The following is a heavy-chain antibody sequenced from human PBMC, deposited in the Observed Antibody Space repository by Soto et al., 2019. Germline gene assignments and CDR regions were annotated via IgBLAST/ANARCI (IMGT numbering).Heavy chain of an antibody. Sequence: QVQLVQSGAEVRKPGASVKVSCKASGYTFTTYGINWVRQAPGQGLEWMGWISAYDGNTIYEQTLQDRVTMTTDTSTNTAYMELRSLRSDDTAVYYCATTPEGYCSSSSCPLDYWGQGTLVTVSS. CDR1: GYTFTTYG. CDR2: ISAYDGNT. D-gene: IGHD2-2*01. CDR3: ATTPEGYCSSSSCPLDY. J-gene: IGHJ4*02. V-gene: IGHV1-18*04.